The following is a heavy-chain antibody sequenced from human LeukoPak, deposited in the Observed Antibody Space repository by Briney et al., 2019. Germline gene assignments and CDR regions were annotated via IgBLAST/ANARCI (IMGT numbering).Heavy chain of an antibody. CDR2: IKSKTDGGTT. Sequence: PGGSLRLSCAASGFTFSNAWMSWVRQAPGKGLEWVGHIKSKTDGGTTDYAAAVKGRFTISRDDSRNTLNLQINSLKTEDTAMYYCASITSWGYSYYHGMDVWGQGTTVTVSS. J-gene: IGHJ6*02. CDR1: GFTFSNAW. D-gene: IGHD1-20*01. V-gene: IGHV3-15*01. CDR3: ASITSWGYSYYHGMDV.